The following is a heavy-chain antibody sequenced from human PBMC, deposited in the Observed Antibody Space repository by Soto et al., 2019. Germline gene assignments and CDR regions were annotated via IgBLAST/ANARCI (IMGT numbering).Heavy chain of an antibody. D-gene: IGHD2-2*01. CDR3: ARGRGNIVVVPAAMRSFYFDY. CDR2: IYYSGST. Sequence: SETLSLTCAVSSDSISRSHWLTWVRQSPGKGLEWLGDIYYSGSTNYNPSLKSRVTISVDTSKNQFSLKLSSVTAADTAVYYCARGRGNIVVVPAAMRSFYFDYWGQGTLVTVSS. J-gene: IGHJ4*02. CDR1: SDSISRSHW. V-gene: IGHV4-4*02.